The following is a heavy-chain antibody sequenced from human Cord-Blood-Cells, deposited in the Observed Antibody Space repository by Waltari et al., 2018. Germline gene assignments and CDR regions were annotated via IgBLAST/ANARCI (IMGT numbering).Heavy chain of an antibody. CDR1: GGSFSGYY. Sequence: QVQLQQWGAGLLKPSETLSLTCAVYGGSFSGYYWSWIRQPPGKGLEWIGEINHSGSTNYNPSLKSRVTISVDTSKNQFSLKLSSVTAADTAVYYCARHMDYSGSYYYFDYWGQGTLVTVSS. D-gene: IGHD1-26*01. CDR3: ARHMDYSGSYYYFDY. J-gene: IGHJ4*02. V-gene: IGHV4-34*01. CDR2: INHSGST.